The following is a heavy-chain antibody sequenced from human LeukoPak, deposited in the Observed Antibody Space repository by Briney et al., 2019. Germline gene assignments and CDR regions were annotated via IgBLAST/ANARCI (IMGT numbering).Heavy chain of an antibody. Sequence: QPGRSLRLSRAASGFTFSSYGMSWVRQAPGKGLEWVSAIRGSGGSTYYADSVKGRFTISRDNSKNTLYLQMNSLRAEDTAVYYCAKGAFRLNYYYYMDVWGKGTTVTVSS. CDR2: IRGSGGST. D-gene: IGHD2-8*01. V-gene: IGHV3-23*01. CDR3: AKGAFRLNYYYYMDV. J-gene: IGHJ6*03. CDR1: GFTFSSYG.